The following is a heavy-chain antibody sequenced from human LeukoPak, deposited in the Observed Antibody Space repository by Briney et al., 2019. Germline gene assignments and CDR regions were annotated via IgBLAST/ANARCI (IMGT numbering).Heavy chain of an antibody. CDR3: AKDIDGAVAGNFDY. J-gene: IGHJ4*02. Sequence: GGSLRLSCAASGLTFDDYAMHWVRQAPGKGLEWVSGISWNSGSIGYADSVKGRFTISRDNAKNSLYLQMNSLRAEDTALYYCAKDIDGAVAGNFDYWGQGTLVTVSS. CDR1: GLTFDDYA. D-gene: IGHD6-19*01. V-gene: IGHV3-9*01. CDR2: ISWNSGSI.